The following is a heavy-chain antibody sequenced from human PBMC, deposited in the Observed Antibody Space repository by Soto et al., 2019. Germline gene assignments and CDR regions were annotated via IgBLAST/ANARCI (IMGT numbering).Heavy chain of an antibody. V-gene: IGHV3-48*02. Sequence: EAQLVESGGGLVQPGGSLRLSCAASGFIFNTYDMNWVRQAPGKGLEWVSYIGSSSSSMYYADSVKGRFTISRDNAKNSLYLQMNCLRDEDTAVYYCARGGRLGNYDFWSGANYYYYGMDVWGQGTTVTVSS. D-gene: IGHD3-3*01. J-gene: IGHJ6*02. CDR2: IGSSSSSM. CDR1: GFIFNTYD. CDR3: ARGGRLGNYDFWSGANYYYYGMDV.